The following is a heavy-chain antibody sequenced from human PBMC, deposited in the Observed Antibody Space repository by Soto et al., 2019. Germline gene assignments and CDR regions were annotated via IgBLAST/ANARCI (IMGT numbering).Heavy chain of an antibody. CDR2: ISYAGTQK. CDR3: VRDEGAPRTYYFDH. V-gene: IGHV3-33*05. Sequence: GGSLRLSCATFGFTFSHCGFHWARQAPGKGLEWVAFISYAGTQKYYPDSVRGRFTISRDNSKDTLYLDINSLRAEDAAMYFCVRDEGAPRTYYFDHWGQGALVTVSS. J-gene: IGHJ4*02. CDR1: GFTFSHCG.